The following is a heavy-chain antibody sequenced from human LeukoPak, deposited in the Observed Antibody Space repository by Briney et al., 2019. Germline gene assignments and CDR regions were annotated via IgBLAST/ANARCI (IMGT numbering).Heavy chain of an antibody. CDR1: GFTFSSYA. V-gene: IGHV3-30*04. CDR2: ISYDGSNK. J-gene: IGHJ4*02. CDR3: ARDGPYYYDSSGYAHFDY. Sequence: GGSLRLSCAASGFTFSSYAMHWVRQAPGKGLEWVAVISYDGSNKYYADSVKGRFTISRDNSKNTLYLQMNSLRAEDTAVYYCARDGPYYYDSSGYAHFDYWGQGTLVTVSS. D-gene: IGHD3-22*01.